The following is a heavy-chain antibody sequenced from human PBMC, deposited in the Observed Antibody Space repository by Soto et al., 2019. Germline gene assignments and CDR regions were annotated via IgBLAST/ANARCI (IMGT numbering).Heavy chain of an antibody. V-gene: IGHV3-74*01. CDR3: ARGWFGPDV. D-gene: IGHD3-10*01. CDR2: IDNAGTDS. J-gene: IGHJ6*04. Sequence: EVQLVESGGGLVQPGGSLRLSCAASGFTLSGRSMHWVRQAPGKGLVWVSGIDNAGTDSTYADSVKGRFTSSRDNDKNMLYIQMNSMRVEDTAVYYCARGWFGPDVWGKGTTVNVSS. CDR1: GFTLSGRS.